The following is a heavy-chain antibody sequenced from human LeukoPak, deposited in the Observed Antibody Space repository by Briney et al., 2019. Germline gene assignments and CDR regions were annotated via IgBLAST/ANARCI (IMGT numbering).Heavy chain of an antibody. D-gene: IGHD4-17*01. V-gene: IGHV1-46*01. CDR3: ARRRGYGDYGGFDY. CDR1: KYTXTTYY. J-gene: IGHJ4*02. CDR2: INPSGGST. Sequence: ASVKVSCKASKYTXTTYYMHWVRQAPGQGLEWMGIINPSGGSTSYTQKFQGRVTMTRDTSTSTVYMELSSLRSEDTAVYYCARRRGYGDYGGFDYWGQGTLVTVSS.